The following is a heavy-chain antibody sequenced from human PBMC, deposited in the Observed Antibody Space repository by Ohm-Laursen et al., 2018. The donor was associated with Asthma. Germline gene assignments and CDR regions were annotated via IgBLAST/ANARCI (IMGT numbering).Heavy chain of an antibody. CDR1: GFTFSSYG. V-gene: IGHV3-30*03. J-gene: IGHJ3*02. CDR3: ASGEHDYGDIAAFDI. CDR2: IYHDDGTNK. Sequence: SLRLSCTASGFTFSSYGMHWVRQAPGKGLEWVAVIYHDDGTNKEYADSVKGRFTISRDNSKNTLYLQMNSLRAEDTAVYYCASGEHDYGDIAAFDIWGQGTMVTVSS. D-gene: IGHD4-17*01.